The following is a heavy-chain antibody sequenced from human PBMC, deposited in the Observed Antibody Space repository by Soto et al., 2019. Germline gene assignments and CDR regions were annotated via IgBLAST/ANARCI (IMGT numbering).Heavy chain of an antibody. CDR2: TSGSGGST. CDR1: GFTFSSHA. V-gene: IGHV3-23*01. Sequence: GGSLELSCAASGFTFSSHAMSWVRQAPGKGLEWVSATSGSGGSTYYADSVKGRFTISRDNSKNTLYLQMNSLRAEDTAVYYCAKDRTYSSGWSAGDAFDIWGQGTMVTVSS. CDR3: AKDRTYSSGWSAGDAFDI. D-gene: IGHD6-19*01. J-gene: IGHJ3*02.